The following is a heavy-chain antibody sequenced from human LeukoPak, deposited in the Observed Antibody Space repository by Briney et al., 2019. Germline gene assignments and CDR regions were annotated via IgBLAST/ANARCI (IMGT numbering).Heavy chain of an antibody. D-gene: IGHD3-22*01. Sequence: PGGSLRLSCAASGFTFSSYSMNWVRQAPGKGLEWVSSISSSSSYIYYADSVKGRFTISRDNAKNSLYLQMNSLRAEDTAVYYCAIITIQYYYDSSGYPNPDWGQGTLVTVSS. J-gene: IGHJ4*02. CDR2: ISSSSSYI. V-gene: IGHV3-21*01. CDR1: GFTFSSYS. CDR3: AIITIQYYYDSSGYPNPD.